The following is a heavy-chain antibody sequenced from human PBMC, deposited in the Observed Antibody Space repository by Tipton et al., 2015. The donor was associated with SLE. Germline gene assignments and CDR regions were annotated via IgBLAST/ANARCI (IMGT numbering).Heavy chain of an antibody. D-gene: IGHD7-27*01. CDR3: AKALLGSPFDP. V-gene: IGHV3-53*05. Sequence: GSLRLSCAASGFIVSSNYMTWVRQAPGKGLEWVSVIYSGGTTYYADSVKGRFTISRDNSKNTLYLQMNSLRAEDTAVYYCAKALLGSPFDPWGQGTLVTVSS. J-gene: IGHJ5*02. CDR2: IYSGGTT. CDR1: GFIVSSNY.